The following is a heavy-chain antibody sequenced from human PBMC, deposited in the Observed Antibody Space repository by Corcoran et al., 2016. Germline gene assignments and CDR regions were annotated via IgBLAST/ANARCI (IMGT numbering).Heavy chain of an antibody. CDR3: ASDAVIAAAGNGYFDY. CDR1: GYTFTSYY. CDR2: IHPSGGRT. J-gene: IGHJ4*02. D-gene: IGHD6-13*01. V-gene: IGHV1-46*01. Sequence: QVQLVQSGAEVKKPGASVKVSCKASGYTFTSYYMHWVRQAPGQGLEWMGIIHPSGGRTSYEQKFQGRDTMTRDTSQSTVDMERSILRYEDTAVVYCASDAVIAAAGNGYFDYWGQGTLVTVSS.